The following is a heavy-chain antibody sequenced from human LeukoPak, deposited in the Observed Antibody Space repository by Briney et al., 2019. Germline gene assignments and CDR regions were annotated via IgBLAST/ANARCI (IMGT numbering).Heavy chain of an antibody. CDR1: GGSISSGDYY. D-gene: IGHD5-18*01. V-gene: IGHV4-30-4*01. Sequence: SETLSLTCTVSGGSISSGDYYWSWIRQPPGKGLEWIGYIYYSGSTYYNPSLKSRVTISVDTSKNQFSLKLSSVTAADTAVYYCAREVDTAMVFDYWGQGTLVTVSS. CDR2: IYYSGST. J-gene: IGHJ4*02. CDR3: AREVDTAMVFDY.